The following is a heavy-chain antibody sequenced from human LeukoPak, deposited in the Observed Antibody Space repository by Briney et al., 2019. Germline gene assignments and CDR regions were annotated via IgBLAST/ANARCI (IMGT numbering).Heavy chain of an antibody. D-gene: IGHD3-10*01. V-gene: IGHV3-23*01. Sequence: GGSLRLSCAASGFTFSSYAMSWVRQAPGKGLEWVSAISGSGGSTYYADSVKGRFTISRDNSKNTLYLQMNSLRAEDTAVYYCARFGYGSGSYDYWGQGTLVTVSS. CDR1: GFTFSSYA. J-gene: IGHJ4*02. CDR2: ISGSGGST. CDR3: ARFGYGSGSYDY.